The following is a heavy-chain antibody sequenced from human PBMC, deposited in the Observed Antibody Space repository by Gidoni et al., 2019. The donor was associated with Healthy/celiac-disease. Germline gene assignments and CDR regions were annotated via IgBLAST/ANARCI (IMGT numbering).Heavy chain of an antibody. V-gene: IGHV1-18*01. CDR2: ISAYNGNT. J-gene: IGHJ6*02. CDR3: ARDPGYCSGGSCYSDYYYGMDV. CDR1: GYTFTSYG. Sequence: QVQLVQSGAEVKKPGASVKVSCKASGYTFTSYGIRWARQAPGQGLEWRGWISAYNGNTNYAQKLQGRVTMTTDTSTSTAYMELRSLRSDDTAVYYCARDPGYCSGGSCYSDYYYGMDVWGQGTTVTVSS. D-gene: IGHD2-15*01.